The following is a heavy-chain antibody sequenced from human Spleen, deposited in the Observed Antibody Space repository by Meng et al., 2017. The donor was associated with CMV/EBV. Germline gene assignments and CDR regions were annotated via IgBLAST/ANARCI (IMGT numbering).Heavy chain of an antibody. CDR2: IAGTTGHI. J-gene: IGHJ3*02. V-gene: IGHV3-21*01. Sequence: GESLKISCEASGFIFNRYGMNWVRQAPGKGLEWGSSIAGTTGHIYYADSVKGRFTISRDNAKNSLYLQMNSLGVDDTAVYYCARDGYSSSLVEDAFDIWGQGTMVTVSS. D-gene: IGHD6-6*01. CDR1: GFIFNRYG. CDR3: ARDGYSSSLVEDAFDI.